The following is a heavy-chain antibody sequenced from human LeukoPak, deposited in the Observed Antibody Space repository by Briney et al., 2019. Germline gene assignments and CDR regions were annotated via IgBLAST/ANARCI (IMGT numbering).Heavy chain of an antibody. CDR3: ARDLFPSTTAYFDY. CDR2: IRYDGSKR. J-gene: IGHJ4*02. CDR1: GFTFSSYG. Sequence: PGGSLRLSCVVSGFTFSSYGMHGVRQAPGKGLEWVADIRYDGSKRHYADSVKGRFTISRDNARNSLYLQMNSLRAEDTAVYYCARDLFPSTTAYFDYWGQGTLVTVSS. D-gene: IGHD4-11*01. V-gene: IGHV3-30*02.